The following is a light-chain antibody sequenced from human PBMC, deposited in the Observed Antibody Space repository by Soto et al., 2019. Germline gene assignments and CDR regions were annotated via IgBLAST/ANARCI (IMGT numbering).Light chain of an antibody. CDR3: QQYGSSGT. V-gene: IGKV3-20*01. CDR1: QSVSSTY. Sequence: VVTHSPCTLALSPGERATLSCRASQSVSSTYLAWYQQKPGQAPRLLIYGASNRATGIPDRFSGSGSGTDFTLTISRLEPEDFAVYYCQQYGSSGTFGQGTKWIS. J-gene: IGKJ1*01. CDR2: GAS.